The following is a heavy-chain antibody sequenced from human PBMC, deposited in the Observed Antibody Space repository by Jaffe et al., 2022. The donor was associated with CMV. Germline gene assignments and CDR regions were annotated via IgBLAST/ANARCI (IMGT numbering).Heavy chain of an antibody. V-gene: IGHV3-64D*08. D-gene: IGHD2-15*01. CDR2: ISTNGGTT. Sequence: EVQLVESGGGLVQPGGSLRLSCSASGFTFSGYAMHWARQAPGKGLEWISAISTNGGTTYYADSVKGRFTTSRDNSRNILYLQMTSLRVEDTAVYFCVKDCYGGSCYSAFFEFWGQGTLVTVSP. CDR3: VKDCYGGSCYSAFFEF. J-gene: IGHJ4*02. CDR1: GFTFSGYA.